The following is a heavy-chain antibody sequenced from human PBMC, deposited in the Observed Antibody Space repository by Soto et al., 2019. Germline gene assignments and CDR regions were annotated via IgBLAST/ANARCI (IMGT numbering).Heavy chain of an antibody. CDR1: GDTLRTHS. CDR3: AAGDSSDTGDH. J-gene: IGHJ4*02. V-gene: IGHV1-69*01. Sequence: QVQLVQSGAEVKKPGSSVKVSCKASGDTLRTHSISWVRKAPGQGLEWMGGTTPMIGTTDYAEKFQGRVTITADESTTTSYMELSSLRPDDTAVYYWAAGDSSDTGDHLGQGTLVTVSS. D-gene: IGHD5-18*01. CDR2: TTPMIGTT.